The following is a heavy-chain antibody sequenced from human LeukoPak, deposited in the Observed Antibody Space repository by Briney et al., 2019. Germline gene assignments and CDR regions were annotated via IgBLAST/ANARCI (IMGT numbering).Heavy chain of an antibody. CDR1: GGTFSSYA. J-gene: IGHJ5*02. CDR3: ARDRDFWSGYHSENWFDH. D-gene: IGHD3-3*01. Sequence: ASVKVSCKASGGTFSSYAISWVRQAPGQGVEWMGRIIPIFGTANYAQKFQGRVTITMDESTSTAYMELSSLRSEDTAVYYCARDRDFWSGYHSENWFDHWGQGTLVTVSS. CDR2: IIPIFGTA. V-gene: IGHV1-69*05.